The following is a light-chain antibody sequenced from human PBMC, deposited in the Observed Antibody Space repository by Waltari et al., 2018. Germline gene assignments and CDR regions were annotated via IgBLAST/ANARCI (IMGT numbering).Light chain of an antibody. CDR2: GAS. CDR1: QKISSIY. J-gene: IGKJ2*01. Sequence: EIVLTQSPGIFSLSQGERATLSCRASQKISSIYLAWYQQKPGQAPRLLIYGASSRATGIPDRFSGSGTGADYTLTITRLEPEDFAMYYCQQYGSSPRTFGQGTKLEIK. CDR3: QQYGSSPRT. V-gene: IGKV3-20*01.